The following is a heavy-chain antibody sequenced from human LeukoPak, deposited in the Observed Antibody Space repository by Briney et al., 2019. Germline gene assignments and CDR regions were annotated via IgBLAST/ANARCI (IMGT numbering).Heavy chain of an antibody. V-gene: IGHV6-1*01. J-gene: IGHJ4*02. CDR1: GDRVSSNSAA. CDR3: ARSGVIDMVPFDH. D-gene: IGHD2-21*01. CDR2: TYYRSKWYS. Sequence: SQTLSLTCAISGDRVSSNSAAWNWIRQSPSRGLEWLGRTYYRSKWYSDYAVSVKSRTTINPDTSKNQFSLQLNSVTPEDTAVYYCARSGVIDMVPFDHWGQGTLVTASS.